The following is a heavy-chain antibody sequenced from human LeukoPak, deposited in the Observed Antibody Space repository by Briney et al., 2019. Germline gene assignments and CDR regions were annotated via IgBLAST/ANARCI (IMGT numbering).Heavy chain of an antibody. CDR3: ARGRFVDVWELLRDDAFDI. CDR1: GGSFSGYH. D-gene: IGHD1-26*01. Sequence: SGTLSLTCAVYGGSFSGYHWSWIRQPPGKGLEWIGEINHSGTTNYNPSLKSRVTISVDTSKKQFSVKLSSVSAADTAVYYCARGRFVDVWELLRDDAFDIWGQGTMVTVSS. V-gene: IGHV4-34*01. J-gene: IGHJ3*02. CDR2: INHSGTT.